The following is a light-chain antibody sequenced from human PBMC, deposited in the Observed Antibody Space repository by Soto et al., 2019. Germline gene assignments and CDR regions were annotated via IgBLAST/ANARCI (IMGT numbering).Light chain of an antibody. CDR1: QHIRTW. CDR2: DAS. J-gene: IGKJ2*01. CDR3: QKYNYYST. Sequence: DIQMTQSPSTLSASVGDRVTITCRGSQHIRTWLAWNQQKPGQPPRLLISDASSLQSGVPSRFSGSGSGTEFTLTISSLHPDDFATYYCQKYNYYSTFGQGTKLDIK. V-gene: IGKV1-5*01.